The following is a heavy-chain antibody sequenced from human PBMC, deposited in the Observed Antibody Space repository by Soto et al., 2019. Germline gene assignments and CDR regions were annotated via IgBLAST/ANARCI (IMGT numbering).Heavy chain of an antibody. D-gene: IGHD6-13*01. Sequence: ASVKVSWKASGYTFTVYGITWVRQAPGQGLEWMGWINPNSGGTNYAQKFQGWVTMTRDTSISTAYMELSRLRSDDTAVYYCARGVSGIAAYYYYYGMDVWGQGTTVTVSS. J-gene: IGHJ6*02. CDR3: ARGVSGIAAYYYYYGMDV. CDR1: GYTFTVYG. CDR2: INPNSGGT. V-gene: IGHV1-2*04.